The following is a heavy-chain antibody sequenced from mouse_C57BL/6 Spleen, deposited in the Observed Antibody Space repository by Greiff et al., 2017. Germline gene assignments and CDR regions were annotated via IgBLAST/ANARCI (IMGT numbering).Heavy chain of an antibody. CDR3: AREITGNYFDY. D-gene: IGHD4-1*01. CDR1: GYAFSSSW. J-gene: IGHJ2*01. Sequence: QVQLQQSGPELVKPGASVKISCKASGYAFSSSWMNWVKQRPGKGLEWIGRIYPGDGDTNYNGKFKGKATLTADKSSSTAYMQLSSLTSEDSAVYFCAREITGNYFDYWGQGTTLTVSS. CDR2: IYPGDGDT. V-gene: IGHV1-82*01.